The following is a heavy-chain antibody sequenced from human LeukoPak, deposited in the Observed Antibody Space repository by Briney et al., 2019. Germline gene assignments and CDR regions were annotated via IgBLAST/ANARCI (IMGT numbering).Heavy chain of an antibody. J-gene: IGHJ6*03. D-gene: IGHD3-10*01. Sequence: SQTLSLTCAISGDSVSSNSAAWNWIRQSPSRGLEWLGRTYYRSKWYNDYAVSVKSRITINPDTSKNQFSLQLNSVTPEDTAVYYCASRSYYGSGSYYDYYMDVWGKGTTVTISS. CDR1: GDSVSSNSAA. CDR2: TYYRSKWYN. CDR3: ASRSYYGSGSYYDYYMDV. V-gene: IGHV6-1*01.